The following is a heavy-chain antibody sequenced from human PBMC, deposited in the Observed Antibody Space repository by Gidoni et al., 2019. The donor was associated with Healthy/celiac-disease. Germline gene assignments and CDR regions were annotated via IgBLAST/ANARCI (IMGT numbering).Heavy chain of an antibody. CDR1: GFTFSSYA. J-gene: IGHJ4*02. CDR2: ISSNGGST. D-gene: IGHD1-26*01. CDR3: ARGEAVGATTGLLDY. V-gene: IGHV3-64*01. Sequence: EVQLVESGGGLFQPGGSLRLSCAASGFTFSSYAMHWVRQAPGKGLEYVSAISSNGGSTYYANSVKGRFTISRDNSKNTLYLQMGSLRAEDMAVYYCARGEAVGATTGLLDYWGQGTLVTVSS.